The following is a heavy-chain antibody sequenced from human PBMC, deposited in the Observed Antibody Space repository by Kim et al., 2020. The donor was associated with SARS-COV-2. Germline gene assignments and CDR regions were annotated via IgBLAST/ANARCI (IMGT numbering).Heavy chain of an antibody. CDR2: INTNTGNP. CDR3: ARDGGDYGDYGYYYYGMDV. Sequence: ASVKVSCKASGYTFTSYAMNWVRQAPGQGLEWMGWINTNTGNPTYAQGFTGRFVFSLDTSVSTAYLQISSLKAEDTAVYYCARDGGDYGDYGYYYYGMDVWGQGTTVTVSS. D-gene: IGHD4-17*01. J-gene: IGHJ6*02. V-gene: IGHV7-4-1*02. CDR1: GYTFTSYA.